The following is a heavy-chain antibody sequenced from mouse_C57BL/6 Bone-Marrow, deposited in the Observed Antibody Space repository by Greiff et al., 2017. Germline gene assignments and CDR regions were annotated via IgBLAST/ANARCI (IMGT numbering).Heavy chain of an antibody. CDR2: IYPGGGYT. Sequence: QVQLQQSGAELVRPGTSVKMSCKASGYTFTNYWIGWAKQMPGHCLEWIGDIYPGGGYTNYNEKFKGKATLTADKSSSTAYMQFSSLTSEDSAIYYCARSGTRQYYAMDYWGQGTSVTVSS. J-gene: IGHJ4*01. CDR1: GYTFTNYW. D-gene: IGHD4-1*01. V-gene: IGHV1-63*01. CDR3: ARSGTRQYYAMDY.